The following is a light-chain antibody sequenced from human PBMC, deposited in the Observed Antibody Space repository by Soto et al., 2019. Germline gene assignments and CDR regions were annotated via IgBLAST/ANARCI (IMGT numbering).Light chain of an antibody. CDR1: SSDVGGYNY. J-gene: IGLJ1*01. V-gene: IGLV2-14*01. CDR3: SSYTSSSTPEV. CDR2: EVS. Sequence: QSVLTQPASVSGSPGQSITISCTGTSSDVGGYNYVSWYQQHPGKAPKLMIYEVSNRPSGVSNRFSGSKSGNTASLTISGLQADDEADYYCSSYTSSSTPEVFGTGTKVTVL.